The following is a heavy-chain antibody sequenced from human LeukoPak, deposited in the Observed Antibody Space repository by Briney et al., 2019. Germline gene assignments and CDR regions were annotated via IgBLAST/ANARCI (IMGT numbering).Heavy chain of an antibody. J-gene: IGHJ3*02. CDR1: GGSISSGGYY. CDR2: IYYSGST. D-gene: IGHD3-22*01. Sequence: SQTLSLTRTVSGGSISSGGYYWSWIRQHPGKGLEWIGYIYYSGSTYYNPSLKSRVTISVDTSKNQFSLKLSSVTAADTAVYYCARVLYYYDSSGYYYLYAFDIWGQGTMVTVSS. V-gene: IGHV4-31*03. CDR3: ARVLYYYDSSGYYYLYAFDI.